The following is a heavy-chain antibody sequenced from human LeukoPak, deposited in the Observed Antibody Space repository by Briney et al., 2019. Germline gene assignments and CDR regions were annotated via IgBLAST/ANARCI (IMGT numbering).Heavy chain of an antibody. J-gene: IGHJ3*02. Sequence: GASVKVPCKASGYTFTSYGISWVRQAPGQGLEWMGWISAYNGNTNYAQKLQGRVTMTTDTSTSTAYMELRSLRSDDTAVYYCARDQSMRRYDFWSGYYTGDAFDIWGQGTMVTVSS. CDR3: ARDQSMRRYDFWSGYYTGDAFDI. CDR2: ISAYNGNT. D-gene: IGHD3-3*01. CDR1: GYTFTSYG. V-gene: IGHV1-18*01.